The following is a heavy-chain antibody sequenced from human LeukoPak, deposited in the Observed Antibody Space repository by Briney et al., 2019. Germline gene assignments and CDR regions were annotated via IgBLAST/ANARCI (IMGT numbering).Heavy chain of an antibody. CDR2: ISGSGGST. CDR3: AATRGYSGYVSPFDY. V-gene: IGHV3-23*01. Sequence: GGSLRLSCAASGFTFSSYAMSWVRQAPGKGLEWVSAISGSGGSTYYADSVKGRFTISRDNSKNTLYLQMNSLRAEDTAVYYCAATRGYSGYVSPFDYWGQGTLVTVSS. D-gene: IGHD5-12*01. CDR1: GFTFSSYA. J-gene: IGHJ4*02.